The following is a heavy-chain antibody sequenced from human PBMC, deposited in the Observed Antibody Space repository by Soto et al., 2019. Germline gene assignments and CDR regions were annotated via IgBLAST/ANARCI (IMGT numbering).Heavy chain of an antibody. Sequence: GGSLRLSCAASGFTFSSYAMSWVRQAPGKGLEWVSAISGSGGSTYYADSVKGRFTISRDNSKNTLYLQMNSLRAEDTAVYYCAKGTYCTNGVCYPSYYYYGMDVWGQGTTVTVSS. CDR2: ISGSGGST. D-gene: IGHD2-8*01. CDR1: GFTFSSYA. J-gene: IGHJ6*02. V-gene: IGHV3-23*01. CDR3: AKGTYCTNGVCYPSYYYYGMDV.